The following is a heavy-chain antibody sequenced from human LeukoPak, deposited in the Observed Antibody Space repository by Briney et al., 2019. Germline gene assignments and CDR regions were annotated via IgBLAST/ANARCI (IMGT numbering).Heavy chain of an antibody. Sequence: PGGSLRLSCAASGFTFSSYWMNWARQAPGKGLEWVASINHNGNVNYYVDSVKGRFTISRGNAKNSLYLQMNSLRAEDTAVYYCARDTVSLSGSYWFDPWGQGTLVTVSS. CDR1: GFTFSSYW. CDR3: ARDTVSLSGSYWFDP. D-gene: IGHD1-26*01. J-gene: IGHJ5*02. CDR2: INHNGNVN. V-gene: IGHV3-7*03.